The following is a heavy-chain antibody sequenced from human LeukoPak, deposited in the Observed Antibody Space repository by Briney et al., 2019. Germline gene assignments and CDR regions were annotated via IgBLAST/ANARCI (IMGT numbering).Heavy chain of an antibody. Sequence: ASVKVSCKASGYTFTGYYMHWVRQAPGQGLEWMGWINPNSGGTNYAQKLQGRVTMTRDTSISTAYMELSRLRSDDTAVYYCARKGYCSSTSCYRSTYYFDYWGQGTLVTVSS. V-gene: IGHV1-2*02. CDR3: ARKGYCSSTSCYRSTYYFDY. J-gene: IGHJ4*02. CDR2: INPNSGGT. CDR1: GYTFTGYY. D-gene: IGHD2-2*02.